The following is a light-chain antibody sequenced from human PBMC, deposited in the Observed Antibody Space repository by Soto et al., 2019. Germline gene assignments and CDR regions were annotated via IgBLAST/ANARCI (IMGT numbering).Light chain of an antibody. V-gene: IGLV1-51*02. CDR1: NSNIGNNY. Sequence: QSVLTQPPSVSAAPGQKVTISCSGRNSNIGNNYVSWYQQFPGTAPKLLIYENTKRPSGIPDRFSGSKSGTSATLDITGLQTGDEADYCCGAWDNSLSADVFGPGTKVTVL. CDR2: ENT. J-gene: IGLJ1*01. CDR3: GAWDNSLSADV.